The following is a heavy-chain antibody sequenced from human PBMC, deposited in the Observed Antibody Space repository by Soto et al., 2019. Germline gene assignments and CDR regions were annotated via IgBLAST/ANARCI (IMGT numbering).Heavy chain of an antibody. CDR3: ARGGWNGYNYTDSDY. CDR1: GGSVGVYY. V-gene: IGHV4-34*01. CDR2: INHSGST. J-gene: IGHJ4*02. Sequence: SQTLPLPCAVYGGSVGVYYWRWSRQPPGKGLEWIGEINHSGSTNYNPSLKSRVTISVDTSKNQFSMKLSSVTAADTAVYYCARGGWNGYNYTDSDYWGKGTFVTGSS. D-gene: IGHD3-3*01.